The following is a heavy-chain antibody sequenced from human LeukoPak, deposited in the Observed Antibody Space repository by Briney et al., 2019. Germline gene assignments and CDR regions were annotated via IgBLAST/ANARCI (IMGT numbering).Heavy chain of an antibody. CDR3: ARDSSGGSYPT. D-gene: IGHD1-26*01. Sequence: ASVKVSCKASGGTFSSYAISWVRQAPGQGLEWMGRIIPILGIANYAQKFQGRVTITADKSTSTAYMELSSLRSEDMAVYYCARDSSGGSYPTWGQGTLVTVSS. CDR2: IIPILGIA. V-gene: IGHV1-69*04. J-gene: IGHJ4*02. CDR1: GGTFSSYA.